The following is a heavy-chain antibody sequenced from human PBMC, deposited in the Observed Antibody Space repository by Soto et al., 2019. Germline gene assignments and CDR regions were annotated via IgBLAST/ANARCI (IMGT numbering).Heavy chain of an antibody. Sequence: QVQLVQSGAEVKKPGASVKVSCKGLGYNFIKYGINWVRQAPGQGLEWMGWISPYSGYTHSAQKFQGSLTLTTDTAATTAYMALRGLRSADTALYYCTREAIVVIPAAQPSHFDSWGQGTLVTVSS. J-gene: IGHJ4*02. D-gene: IGHD2-2*01. CDR1: GYNFIKYG. CDR2: ISPYSGYT. CDR3: TREAIVVIPAAQPSHFDS. V-gene: IGHV1-18*01.